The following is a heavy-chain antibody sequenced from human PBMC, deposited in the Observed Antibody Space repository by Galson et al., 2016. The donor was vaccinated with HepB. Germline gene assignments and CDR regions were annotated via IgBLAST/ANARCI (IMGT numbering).Heavy chain of an antibody. CDR3: ARTYCSSTSCFNWFDP. Sequence: SVKVSCKASGGTFSSSAINWVRQAPGQGLEWMGGIIPIFTTTNYAQKFQGRVTITADESTSTAYMELSSLRSADTAKYYCARTYCSSTSCFNWFDPWGQGTLVTVSS. D-gene: IGHD2-2*01. J-gene: IGHJ5*02. V-gene: IGHV1-69*13. CDR1: GGTFSSSA. CDR2: IIPIFTTT.